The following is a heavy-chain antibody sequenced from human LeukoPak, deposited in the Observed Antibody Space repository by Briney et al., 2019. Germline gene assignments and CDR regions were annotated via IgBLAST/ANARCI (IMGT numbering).Heavy chain of an antibody. Sequence: PGGSLRLSCAASKFTFSNYAMHWVRQPPGKGLEWVTVILYDGSNKYYADSVKGRFTISRDNSKNTLYLQVNSLRAEDTAVYYCARDGASDILTGYFDYWGQGALVTVSS. CDR2: ILYDGSNK. D-gene: IGHD3-9*01. J-gene: IGHJ4*02. V-gene: IGHV3-30-3*01. CDR1: KFTFSNYA. CDR3: ARDGASDILTGYFDY.